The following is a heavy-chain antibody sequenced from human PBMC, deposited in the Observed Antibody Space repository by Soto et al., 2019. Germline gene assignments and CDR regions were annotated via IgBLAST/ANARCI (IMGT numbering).Heavy chain of an antibody. CDR3: AKDHEGNPPPLVAANIGLPRTLRTARTWFDP. D-gene: IGHD6-6*01. CDR2: ISGSGGST. V-gene: IGHV3-23*01. Sequence: GGSLRLSCAASGFTFSSYAMSWVRQAPGKGLEWVSAISGSGGSTYYADSVKGRFTISRDNSKNTLYLQMNSLRAEDTAVYYCAKDHEGNPPPLVAANIGLPRTLRTARTWFDPWGQGTL. J-gene: IGHJ5*02. CDR1: GFTFSSYA.